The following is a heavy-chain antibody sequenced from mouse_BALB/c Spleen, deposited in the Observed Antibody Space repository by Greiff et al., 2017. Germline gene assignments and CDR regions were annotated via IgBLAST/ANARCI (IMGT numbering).Heavy chain of an antibody. V-gene: IGHV5-17*02. J-gene: IGHJ4*01. D-gene: IGHD1-2*01. Sequence: EVMLVESGGGLVKPGGSLKLSCAASGFAFSSFGMHWVRQAPEKGLEWVAYISSGSSTIYYADTVKGRFTISRDNPKNTLFLQMTSLRSEDTAMYYCASTTATLYYYAMDYWGQGTSVTVSS. CDR3: ASTTATLYYYAMDY. CDR1: GFAFSSFG. CDR2: ISSGSSTI.